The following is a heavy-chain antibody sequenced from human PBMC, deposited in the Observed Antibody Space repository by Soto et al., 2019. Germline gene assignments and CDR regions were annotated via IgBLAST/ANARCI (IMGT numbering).Heavy chain of an antibody. V-gene: IGHV1-69*12. D-gene: IGHD3-22*01. CDR1: GGTFSSYA. J-gene: IGHJ6*02. CDR2: IIPIFGTA. Sequence: QVQLVQSGAEVKKPGSSVKVSCKASGGTFSSYAISWVRQAPGQGLEWMGGIIPIFGTANYAQKFQGRVTFXAXEXXSTAYMELSSMRSEDTAVYYCASHSGWNYYYGMDVWGQGTTVTVSS. CDR3: ASHSGWNYYYGMDV.